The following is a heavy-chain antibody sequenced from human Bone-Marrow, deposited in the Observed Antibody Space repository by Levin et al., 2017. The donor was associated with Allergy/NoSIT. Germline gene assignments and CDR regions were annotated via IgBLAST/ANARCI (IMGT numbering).Heavy chain of an antibody. CDR1: GGSISSGDYY. J-gene: IGHJ3*01. Sequence: PSETLSLTCTVSGGSISSGDYYWSWIRQPPGKGLEWIANIYYSGSTYYNPSLKRRVIISIDTSKNQFCLKMTSVPAADTSVYYCASDTRLWFGDLADAYDVWGQGKMVTVSS. CDR3: ASDTRLWFGDLADAYDV. V-gene: IGHV4-30-4*01. CDR2: IYYSGST. D-gene: IGHD3-10*01.